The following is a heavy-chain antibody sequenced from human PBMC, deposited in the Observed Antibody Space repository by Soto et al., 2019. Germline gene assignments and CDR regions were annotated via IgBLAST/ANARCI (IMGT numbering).Heavy chain of an antibody. J-gene: IGHJ6*02. CDR3: ARGPTFTVYSSSWYDGYYYYGMDV. Sequence: QVQLVESGGGVVQPGRSLRLSCAASGFTFSSYGMHWVRQAPGKGLEWVAVISYDGSNKYYADSVKGRFTISRDNSKNTLYLQMNSLRAEDTAVYYCARGPTFTVYSSSWYDGYYYYGMDVWGQGTTVTVSS. D-gene: IGHD6-13*01. V-gene: IGHV3-30*03. CDR2: ISYDGSNK. CDR1: GFTFSSYG.